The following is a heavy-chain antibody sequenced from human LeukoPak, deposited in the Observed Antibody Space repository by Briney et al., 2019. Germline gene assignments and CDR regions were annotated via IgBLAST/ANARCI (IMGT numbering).Heavy chain of an antibody. CDR3: ARGSGYNRTGGRYYYFMDV. J-gene: IGHJ6*03. D-gene: IGHD5-24*01. CDR1: GFTFNNYA. Sequence: PGGSLRLSCAASGFTFNNYAMSWVRQAPGRGLEWVSAITGSGERTYYADSVKGRFALSRDNSKNTLSLQMNSLRVEDTAVYYCARGSGYNRTGGRYYYFMDVWGKGTTVTVSS. CDR2: ITGSGERT. V-gene: IGHV3-23*01.